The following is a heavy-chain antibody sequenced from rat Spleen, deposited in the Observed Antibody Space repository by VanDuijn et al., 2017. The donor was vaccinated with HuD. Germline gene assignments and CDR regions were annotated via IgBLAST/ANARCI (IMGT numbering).Heavy chain of an antibody. Sequence: QVQLKESGPGLVQSSQTLSLTCTVSGFSLTSYNVHWVRQPLGKGLVWMGTIWAGGSTNYNSALKSRLSINRDTSKSQVFLKINSLQPEDTAISYCTRNWFAYWGQGTLVTVSS. J-gene: IGHJ3*01. CDR3: TRNWFAY. CDR2: IWAGGST. V-gene: IGHV2-30*01. CDR1: GFSLTSYN.